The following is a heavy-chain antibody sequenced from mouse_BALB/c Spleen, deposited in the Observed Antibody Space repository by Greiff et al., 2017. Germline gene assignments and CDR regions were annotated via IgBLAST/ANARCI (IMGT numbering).Heavy chain of an antibody. CDR3: ASWYYGSSYNWYFDV. CDR2: IDPSDSYT. V-gene: IGHV1-69*02. J-gene: IGHJ1*01. Sequence: VQLQQPGAELVKPGASVKLSCKASGYTFTSYWMHWVKQRPGQGLEWIGEIDPSDSYTNYNQKFKGKATLTVDKSSSKAYMQLSSLTSEDSAVYYCASWYYGSSYNWYFDVWGAGTTVTVSS. CDR1: GYTFTSYW. D-gene: IGHD1-1*01.